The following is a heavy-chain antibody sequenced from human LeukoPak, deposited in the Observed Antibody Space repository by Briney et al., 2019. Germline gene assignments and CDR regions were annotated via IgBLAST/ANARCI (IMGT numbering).Heavy chain of an antibody. J-gene: IGHJ4*02. CDR2: IYSGGTT. CDR1: GFTVSTNY. CDR3: ARGNYDSSGLLDY. Sequence: GGSLRLSCAASGFTVSTNYMSWVRQAPGKGLEWVSVIYSGGTTYYAGSVKGRFTISRDNSKNTLYLQMNSLRAEDTAVYYCARGNYDSSGLLDYWGQGTLVTVSS. D-gene: IGHD3-22*01. V-gene: IGHV3-66*01.